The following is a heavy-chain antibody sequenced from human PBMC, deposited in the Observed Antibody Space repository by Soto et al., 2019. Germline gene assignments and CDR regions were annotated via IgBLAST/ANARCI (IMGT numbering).Heavy chain of an antibody. CDR3: ARVTLYSNYAPDY. CDR1: GFTFSSYA. D-gene: IGHD4-4*01. CDR2: IPYDGSNK. V-gene: IGHV3-30-3*01. Sequence: LRLSCAASGFTFSSYAMHWVRQAPGKGLEWVAVIPYDGSNKYYADSVKGRFTISRDNSKNTLYLQMNSLRAEDTAVYYCARVTLYSNYAPDYWGQGTLVTVSS. J-gene: IGHJ4*02.